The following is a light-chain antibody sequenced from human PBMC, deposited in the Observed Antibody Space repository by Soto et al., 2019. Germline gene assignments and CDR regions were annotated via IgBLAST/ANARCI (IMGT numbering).Light chain of an antibody. CDR1: QGIRND. Sequence: DIQMTQSPSTLSASVGDGVTITCRASQGIRNDLGWYQQKPGKAPKRLIYAASTLQSGVPSRFSGSGSGTEFILTISSLQPDDFATYYCQQYDSYWTFGQGTKVDIK. V-gene: IGKV1-17*01. CDR3: QQYDSYWT. CDR2: AAS. J-gene: IGKJ1*01.